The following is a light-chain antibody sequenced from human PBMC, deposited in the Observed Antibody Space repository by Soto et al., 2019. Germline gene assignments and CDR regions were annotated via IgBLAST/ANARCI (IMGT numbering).Light chain of an antibody. CDR1: QSVSSTS. Sequence: EIVLTQSPGTLSLSPGERATLSCRASQSVSSTSLAWYQQKPGLAPRLLIYGASSRATGIPDRFSGSGSGTDFTLTISRLEPADFAVYYCQQYGSSPWTFGQGTKVEIK. V-gene: IGKV3-20*01. CDR2: GAS. J-gene: IGKJ1*01. CDR3: QQYGSSPWT.